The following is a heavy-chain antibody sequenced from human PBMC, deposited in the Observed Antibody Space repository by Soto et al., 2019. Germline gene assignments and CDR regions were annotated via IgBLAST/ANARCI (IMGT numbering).Heavy chain of an antibody. Sequence: PSETLSLTCAVYGGSFSGYYWSWIRQPPGKGLEWIGEINHSGSTNYNPSLKSRVTISVDTSQNQFSLKLSSVTAADTAVYYCARVGWTEYGAKRKGRFDFWGQRSPVTGSS. J-gene: IGHJ4*02. CDR2: INHSGST. V-gene: IGHV4-34*01. D-gene: IGHD4-17*01. CDR3: ARVGWTEYGAKRKGRFDF. CDR1: GGSFSGYY.